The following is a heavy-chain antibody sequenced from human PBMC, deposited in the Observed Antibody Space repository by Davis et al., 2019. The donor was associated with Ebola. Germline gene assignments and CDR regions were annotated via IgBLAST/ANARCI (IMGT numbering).Heavy chain of an antibody. CDR1: GGTFSSYA. Sequence: SVKVSCKASGGTFSSYAISWVRQAPGQGLEWMGGIIPILGIANYAQKFQGRVTITADESTSTAYMELSSLRSEDTAVYYCARGGGNDFWSGYYTEFDYWGQGTLVTVSS. CDR2: IIPILGIA. D-gene: IGHD3-3*01. V-gene: IGHV1-69*10. CDR3: ARGGGNDFWSGYYTEFDY. J-gene: IGHJ4*02.